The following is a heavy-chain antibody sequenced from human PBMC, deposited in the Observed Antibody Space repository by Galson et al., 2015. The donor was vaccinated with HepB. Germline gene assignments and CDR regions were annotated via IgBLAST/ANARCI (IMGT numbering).Heavy chain of an antibody. CDR3: ARGARWAIFGVVEWFDP. Sequence: TLSLTCNVSGGSIGSGGYYWSWIRQHPGKGLEWMGYIYYSGSTYYNPSLKSRVTISVDTSKNQFSLKLSSVTAADTAVYYCARGARWAIFGVVEWFDPWGQGTLVTVSS. CDR1: GGSIGSGGYY. J-gene: IGHJ5*02. V-gene: IGHV4-31*03. CDR2: IYYSGST. D-gene: IGHD3-3*01.